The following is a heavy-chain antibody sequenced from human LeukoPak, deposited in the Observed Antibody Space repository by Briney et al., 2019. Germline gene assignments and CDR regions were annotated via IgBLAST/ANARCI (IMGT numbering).Heavy chain of an antibody. CDR3: TRPYDRAAGSDDI. V-gene: IGHV3-73*01. Sequence: GGSLRLSCAASGFTISASPMHWVRQASGKGLEWVGRIRSKANNYATAYAASVKGRFIIFRDDSKNTAYLQMNSLKIEDTAVYYCTRPYDRAAGSDDIWGQGTMVTVSS. CDR2: IRSKANNYAT. CDR1: GFTISASP. J-gene: IGHJ3*02. D-gene: IGHD6-13*01.